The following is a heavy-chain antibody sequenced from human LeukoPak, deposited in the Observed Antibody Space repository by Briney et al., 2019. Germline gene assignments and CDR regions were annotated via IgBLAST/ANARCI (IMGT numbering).Heavy chain of an antibody. CDR2: IIPIFGTA. CDR3: AREGLHSKYVGGAFDI. CDR1: GGTFSSYA. J-gene: IGHJ3*02. Sequence: SVKVSCKASGGTFSSYAISWVRQAPGQGLEWMGGIIPIFGTANYAQKFQGRVTITADESTSTAYMELSSLRSEDTAVYYCAREGLHSKYVGGAFDIWGQGTMVTVSS. V-gene: IGHV1-69*01. D-gene: IGHD4-11*01.